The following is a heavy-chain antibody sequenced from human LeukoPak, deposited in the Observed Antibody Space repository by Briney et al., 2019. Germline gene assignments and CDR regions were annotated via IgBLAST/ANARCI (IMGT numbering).Heavy chain of an antibody. CDR2: IYYSGST. V-gene: IGHV4-59*01. CDR1: GDSISSYY. J-gene: IGHJ2*01. D-gene: IGHD4-17*01. Sequence: SETLSLTCTVSGDSISSYYWSWIRQPPGKGLEWIGYIYYSGSTNYNPSLKSRVTISVDTSKNQFSLKLSSVTAADTAVYYCARGGDDYGDYESPYWYFDLWGRGTLVTVSS. CDR3: ARGGDDYGDYESPYWYFDL.